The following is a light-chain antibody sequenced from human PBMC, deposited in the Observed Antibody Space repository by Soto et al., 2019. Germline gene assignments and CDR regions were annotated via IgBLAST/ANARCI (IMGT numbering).Light chain of an antibody. CDR1: QSVDSSY. Sequence: ELVLTQSPGTLSLSPGERATLSCRASQSVDSSYLAWYQQKPDQAPRLLIYGASSRATGIPDRFSGSGSGTDFTLTINSLEPEDFAVYYCQQYGRSPPITFGQGTRLEIK. CDR3: QQYGRSPPIT. V-gene: IGKV3-20*01. J-gene: IGKJ5*01. CDR2: GAS.